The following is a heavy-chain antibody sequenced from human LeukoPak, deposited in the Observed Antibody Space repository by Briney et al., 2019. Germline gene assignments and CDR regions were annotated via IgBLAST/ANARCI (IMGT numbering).Heavy chain of an antibody. CDR1: GFTFSNYA. J-gene: IGHJ4*02. CDR2: ISRNADGT. D-gene: IGHD6-13*01. Sequence: GGSLRLSCSASGFTFSNYAMHWVRQAPGKGLEYVSSISRNADGTYFVDSVKGRFAISRDNSKTTLFLQMSSLRVEDTAVYYFVKDHVFGNSWRNYFDYWGQGALVTVSS. V-gene: IGHV3-64D*09. CDR3: VKDHVFGNSWRNYFDY.